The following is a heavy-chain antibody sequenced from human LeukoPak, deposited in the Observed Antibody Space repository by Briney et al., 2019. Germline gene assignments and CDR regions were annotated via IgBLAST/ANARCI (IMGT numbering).Heavy chain of an antibody. CDR3: ARGSRHYDSSGYYYGAFDY. CDR1: GDSISGSY. J-gene: IGHJ4*02. D-gene: IGHD3-22*01. CDR2: IYTSGST. Sequence: PSETLSLTCTVSGDSISGSYWSWIRQPAGKGLEWIGRIYTSGSTNYNPSLKSRVTMSVDTSKNQFSLKLSSVTAADTAVYYCARGSRHYDSSGYYYGAFDYWGQGTLVTVSS. V-gene: IGHV4-4*07.